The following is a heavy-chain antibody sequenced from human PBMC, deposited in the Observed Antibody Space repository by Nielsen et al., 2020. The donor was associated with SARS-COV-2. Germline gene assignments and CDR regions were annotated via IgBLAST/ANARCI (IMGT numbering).Heavy chain of an antibody. CDR3: AKDRVRFLEWLLGLGFDY. V-gene: IGHV3-30*18. D-gene: IGHD3-3*01. Sequence: GESLKISCAASGFTFSSYGMHWVRQAPGKGLEWVAVISYDGSNKYYADSVKGRFTISRDNSKNTLYLQMNSLRAEDTAVYYCAKDRVRFLEWLLGLGFDYWGQGTLVTVSS. J-gene: IGHJ4*02. CDR2: ISYDGSNK. CDR1: GFTFSSYG.